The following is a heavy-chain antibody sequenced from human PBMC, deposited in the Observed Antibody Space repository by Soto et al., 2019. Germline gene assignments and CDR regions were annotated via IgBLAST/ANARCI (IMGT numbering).Heavy chain of an antibody. V-gene: IGHV1-3*01. CDR2: INAGNGRE. Sequence: QVQLEQSGAEVKKPGASVKVSCQTSGYTFTSYTLHWVRQAPGQGLEWLGWINAGNGREKYSQRFQDRVSLSTDRPTSTAFMEIRDPRSEDTAVYYWARGGGWVGEASFDTWGQGTLVIVSS. J-gene: IGHJ4*02. CDR3: ARGGGWVGEASFDT. CDR1: GYTFTSYT. D-gene: IGHD3-10*01.